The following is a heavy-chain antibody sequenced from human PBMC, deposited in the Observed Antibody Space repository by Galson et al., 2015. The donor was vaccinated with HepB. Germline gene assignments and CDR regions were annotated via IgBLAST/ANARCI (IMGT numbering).Heavy chain of an antibody. J-gene: IGHJ6*02. CDR3: ARNQLNHIDTAMVFPYYYYGVDV. D-gene: IGHD5-18*01. CDR1: RFSFSSYW. CDR2: INSDGTGT. Sequence: SLRLSCAASRFSFSSYWMHWVRQAPGKGLVWVSRINSDGTGTSYADSVKGRFTITRDNAKNTLYLQMNSLRAEDTAVYYCARNQLNHIDTAMVFPYYYYGVDVWGQGTTVTVSS. V-gene: IGHV3-74*01.